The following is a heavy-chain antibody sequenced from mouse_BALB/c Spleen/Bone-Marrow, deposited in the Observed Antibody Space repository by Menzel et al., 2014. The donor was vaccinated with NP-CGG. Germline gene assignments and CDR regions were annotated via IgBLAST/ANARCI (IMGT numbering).Heavy chain of an antibody. CDR3: ARDMGGLLFDY. J-gene: IGHJ2*01. Sequence: EVMLVESGGGLVQPGGPLRLSCATSGFTFTDYYMNWVRQPPGKALEWLGFIRNKANGHTTEYSASVKGRFTISRDNSQSILYLQMNTLRAEDSATYYCARDMGGLLFDYWGQGTTLTVSS. D-gene: IGHD2-3*01. V-gene: IGHV7-3*02. CDR2: IRNKANGHTT. CDR1: GFTFTDYY.